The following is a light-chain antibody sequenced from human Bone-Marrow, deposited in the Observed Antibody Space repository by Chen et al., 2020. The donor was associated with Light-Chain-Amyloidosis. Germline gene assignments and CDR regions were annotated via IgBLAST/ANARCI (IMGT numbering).Light chain of an antibody. CDR2: DDS. CDR1: NIGSTS. CDR3: QVWDRSSDRPV. Sequence: SYVLTQPSLVSVPPGQTSTFASGGNNIGSTSVHWYQQTPGQAPLLVAYDDSDRPSGIPERLSGSNSGNTATLTISRVEAGDEADYYCQVWDRSSDRPVFGGGTKLTVL. V-gene: IGLV3-21*02. J-gene: IGLJ3*02.